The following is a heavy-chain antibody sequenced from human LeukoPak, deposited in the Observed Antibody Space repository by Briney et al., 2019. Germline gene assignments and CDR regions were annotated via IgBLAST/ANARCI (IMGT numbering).Heavy chain of an antibody. D-gene: IGHD3-3*01. Sequence: SETLSLTCTVSGGSISSYYWSWIRQPPGKGLEWIGYIYYSGSTNYNPSLKSRVTISVDTSKNQFPLKLSSVTAADTAVYYCAVANVDYDFWSGSGYFDYWGQGTLVTVSS. CDR2: IYYSGST. CDR1: GGSISSYY. CDR3: AVANVDYDFWSGSGYFDY. J-gene: IGHJ4*02. V-gene: IGHV4-59*01.